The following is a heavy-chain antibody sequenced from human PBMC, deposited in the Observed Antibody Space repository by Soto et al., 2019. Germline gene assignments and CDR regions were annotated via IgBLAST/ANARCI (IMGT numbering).Heavy chain of an antibody. CDR1: GGSISSGDYY. CDR2: IYYSGST. Sequence: TLSLPCTVSGGSISSGDYYGSWIRQPPGKGLEWIGYIYYSGSTYYNPSLKSRVTISVDTSKNQFSLKLSSVTAADTAVYYCASTIYDYGDPTGFDPWGQGTLVTVSS. CDR3: ASTIYDYGDPTGFDP. V-gene: IGHV4-30-4*01. J-gene: IGHJ5*02. D-gene: IGHD4-17*01.